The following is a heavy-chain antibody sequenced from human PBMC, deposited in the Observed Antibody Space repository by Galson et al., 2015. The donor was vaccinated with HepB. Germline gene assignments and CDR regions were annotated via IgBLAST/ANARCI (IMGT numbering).Heavy chain of an antibody. CDR2: IHYSGST. Sequence: LSLTCTVSGGSISSGDYYWSWIRQPPGKGLEWIGYIHYSGSTYYNPSLKSRVTISVDTSKNQFSLKLSSVTAADTAVYYCAREVNTVTAPRGYYYGMDVWAKGPRSPSP. CDR1: GGSISSGDYY. J-gene: IGHJ6*02. V-gene: IGHV4-30-4*01. D-gene: IGHD4-17*01. CDR3: AREVNTVTAPRGYYYGMDV.